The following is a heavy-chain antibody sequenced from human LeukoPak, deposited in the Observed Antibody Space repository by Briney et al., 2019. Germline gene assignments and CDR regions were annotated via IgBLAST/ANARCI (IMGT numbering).Heavy chain of an antibody. CDR1: GGSISSSSYY. CDR2: IYYSGST. D-gene: IGHD3-22*01. J-gene: IGHJ4*02. V-gene: IGHV4-39*01. CDR3: ARRGRQYDSSGYHILDRSYYFDY. Sequence: PSETLSLTCTVSGGSISSSSYYWGWIRQPPGKGLEWIGSIYYSGSTYYNPSLKSRVTISVDTSKNQFSLKLSSVTAADTAVYYCARRGRQYDSSGYHILDRSYYFDYWGQGTLVTVSS.